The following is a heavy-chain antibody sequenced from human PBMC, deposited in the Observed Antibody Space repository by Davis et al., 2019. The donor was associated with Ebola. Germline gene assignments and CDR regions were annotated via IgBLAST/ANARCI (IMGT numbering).Heavy chain of an antibody. CDR1: GDSVSSGG. D-gene: IGHD5-12*01. CDR3: ARGWLRSGFDY. CDR2: TYYTSKRYN. J-gene: IGHJ4*02. V-gene: IGHV6-1*01. Sequence: HSQTLSLTCAISGDSVSSGGWNWIRQSPSRGLEWLGRTYYTSKRYNDYAVSMKSRISINPDTSKNQFSLQLTSVTPEDTAVYYCARGWLRSGFDYWGQGTPVTVSS.